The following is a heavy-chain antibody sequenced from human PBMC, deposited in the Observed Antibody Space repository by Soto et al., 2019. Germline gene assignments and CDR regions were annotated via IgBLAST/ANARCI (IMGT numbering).Heavy chain of an antibody. Sequence: SETLSLTCAVYGGSFSGYYWSWIRQPPGKGLEWIGEINHSGSTNYNPSLKSRVTISVDTSKNQFSLKLSSVTAADTAVYYCARGRGAVAGSTALNYWGQGTLVTVSS. D-gene: IGHD6-19*01. V-gene: IGHV4-34*01. CDR1: GGSFSGYY. CDR3: ARGRGAVAGSTALNY. CDR2: INHSGST. J-gene: IGHJ4*02.